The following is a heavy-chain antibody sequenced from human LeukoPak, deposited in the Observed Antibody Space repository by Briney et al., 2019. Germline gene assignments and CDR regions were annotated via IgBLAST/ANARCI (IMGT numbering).Heavy chain of an antibody. CDR2: ISAYNGNT. CDR1: GYTFTSYG. D-gene: IGHD2-2*02. CDR3: ASDPGIVVVPAAIPKDYYYYGMDV. V-gene: IGHV1-18*01. Sequence: GASVKVSCKASGYTFTSYGISWVRQAPGQGLEWMGWISAYNGNTNYAQKLQGRVTMTTDTSMSTAYMELRSLRSDDTAVYYCASDPGIVVVPAAIPKDYYYYGMDVWGQGTTVTVSS. J-gene: IGHJ6*02.